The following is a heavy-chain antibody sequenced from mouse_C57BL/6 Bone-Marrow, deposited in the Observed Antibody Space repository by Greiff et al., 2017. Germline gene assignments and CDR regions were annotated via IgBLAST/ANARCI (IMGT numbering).Heavy chain of an antibody. J-gene: IGHJ3*01. CDR1: GYTFTSYW. CDR2: IHPSDSDT. CDR3: ARDSSGYAWFAY. V-gene: IGHV1-74*01. D-gene: IGHD3-2*02. Sequence: QVQLQQPGAELVKPGASVKVSCKASGYTFTSYWMHWVKQRPGQGLEWIGRIHPSDSDTNYNQKFKGKATLTVDKSSSTAYMQLSSLPSEDSAVYYCARDSSGYAWFAYWGQGTLVTVSA.